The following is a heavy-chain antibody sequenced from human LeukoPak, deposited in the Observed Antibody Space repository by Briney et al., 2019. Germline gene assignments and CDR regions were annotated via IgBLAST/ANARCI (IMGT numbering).Heavy chain of an antibody. V-gene: IGHV4-59*01. Sequence: PSETLSLTCTVSGGSISSYYWSWIRQPPGKGLEWIGYIYYSGSTNYNPSLKSRVTISVDTSKNQFSLKLSSVTAADTAVYYCARGSGEMATIADYRGQGTLVTVSS. CDR1: GGSISSYY. CDR2: IYYSGST. CDR3: ARGSGEMATIADY. J-gene: IGHJ4*02. D-gene: IGHD5-24*01.